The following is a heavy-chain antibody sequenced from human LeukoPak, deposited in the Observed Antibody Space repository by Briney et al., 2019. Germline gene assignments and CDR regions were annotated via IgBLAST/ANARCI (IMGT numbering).Heavy chain of an antibody. CDR1: GFSFITYN. D-gene: IGHD1-26*01. CDR2: ITSSSSYI. V-gene: IGHV3-21*01. J-gene: IGHJ4*02. CDR3: ARDWSEWELLPFDY. Sequence: GGSLRLSCAASGFSFITYNMNWVRQAPGKGLEWVSSITSSSSYIYYADSVKGRSTISRDNAKKSLSLQMNSLRAEDTAVYYCARDWSEWELLPFDYWGQGTLVTVSS.